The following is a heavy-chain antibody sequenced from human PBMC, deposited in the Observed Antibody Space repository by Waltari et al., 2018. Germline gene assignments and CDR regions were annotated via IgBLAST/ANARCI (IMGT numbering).Heavy chain of an antibody. CDR1: GYIFTDYH. V-gene: IGHV1-2*02. CDR2: INCEDGNT. CDR3: AKVRPSTS. Sequence: QAQLVQSGAEVKKPGASVTVSCTASGYIFTDYHIPWLRQSPGQGLEWIGLINCEDGNTNYARKFQGRVTMTRDTSISTVYMELRSLMSDDTAVYYCAKVRPSTSWGQGILVTVSS. J-gene: IGHJ4*02. D-gene: IGHD2-2*01.